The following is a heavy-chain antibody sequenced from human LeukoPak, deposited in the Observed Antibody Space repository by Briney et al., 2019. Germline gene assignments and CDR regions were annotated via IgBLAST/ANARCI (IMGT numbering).Heavy chain of an antibody. CDR2: INHSGST. CDR3: ARRRYYYGSGSYYREPFDY. J-gene: IGHJ4*02. CDR1: GGSFSGYY. Sequence: SETLSLTCAVYGGSFSGYYRSWIRQPPGKGLEWIGEINHSGSTNYNPSLKSRVTISVDTSKNQFSLKLSSVTAADTAVYYCARRRYYYGSGSYYREPFDYWGQGTLVTVSS. V-gene: IGHV4-34*01. D-gene: IGHD3-10*01.